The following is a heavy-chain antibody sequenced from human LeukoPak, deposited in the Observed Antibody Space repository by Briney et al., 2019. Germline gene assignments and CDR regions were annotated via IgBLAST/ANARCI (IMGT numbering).Heavy chain of an antibody. CDR3: ARKYCSSTSCYRGWFDP. Sequence: SETLSLTCAVYGGSFSGYYWSWIRQPPGKGLEWIGEINHSGSTNYNPSLKSRVTISVDTSKNQFSLKLSSVTAADTAVYYCARKYCSSTSCYRGWFDPWGPGTLVTVSS. CDR2: INHSGST. J-gene: IGHJ5*02. D-gene: IGHD2-2*01. CDR1: GGSFSGYY. V-gene: IGHV4-34*01.